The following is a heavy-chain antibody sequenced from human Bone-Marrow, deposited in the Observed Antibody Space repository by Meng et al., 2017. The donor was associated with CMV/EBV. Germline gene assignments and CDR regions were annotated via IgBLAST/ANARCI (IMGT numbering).Heavy chain of an antibody. V-gene: IGHV4-34*01. J-gene: IGHJ5*02. D-gene: IGHD4-23*01. CDR2: INHSGST. Sequence: SETLSLTCAVYGGSFSGYYWSWIRQPPGKGLEWIGEINHSGSTNYNPSLKSRVTISVDTSKNQFSLKLSSVTAADTAVYYCARDIGPLGITVVRDYGWFDPWGQGTLVTVSS. CDR1: GGSFSGYY. CDR3: ARDIGPLGITVVRDYGWFDP.